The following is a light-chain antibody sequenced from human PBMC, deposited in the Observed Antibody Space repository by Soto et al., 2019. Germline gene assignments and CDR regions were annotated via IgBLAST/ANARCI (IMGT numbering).Light chain of an antibody. J-gene: IGLJ2*01. CDR3: SSYGGRNNFVV. CDR1: SKDVGRDNY. Sequence: QSALTQPPSASGSLGQSVTISCSGTSKDVGRDNYVSWYQQHAGQTPKVIIYDVFQWPSGVPDRFSGSKSGTTAYLTVSNLQFEDDAEYFCSSYGGRNNFVVFGGGTKLTVL. V-gene: IGLV2-8*01. CDR2: DVF.